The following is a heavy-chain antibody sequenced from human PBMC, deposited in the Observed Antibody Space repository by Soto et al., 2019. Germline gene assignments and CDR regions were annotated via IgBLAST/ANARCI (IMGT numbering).Heavy chain of an antibody. CDR2: IYHSGST. CDR1: GYSISSGYY. D-gene: IGHD6-6*01. CDR3: ARTIAARPLRWFDP. J-gene: IGHJ5*02. Sequence: ETLSLTCAVSGYSISSGYYWGWIRQPPGKGLEWIGSIYHSGSTYYNPSLKSRVTISVDTSKNQFSLKLSSVTAADTAVYYCARTIAARPLRWFDPWGQGTLVTVSS. V-gene: IGHV4-38-2*01.